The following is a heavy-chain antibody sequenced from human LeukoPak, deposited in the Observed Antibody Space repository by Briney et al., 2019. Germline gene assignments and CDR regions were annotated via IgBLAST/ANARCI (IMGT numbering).Heavy chain of an antibody. CDR1: GGSFSGYY. CDR3: ARLPSPPRYYYGSGSYYNGRNGGWFDP. Sequence: PSETLSLTCAVYGGSFSGYYWSWIRQPPGKGLEWIGEINHSGSSNYNPSLKSRVTISVDTSKNQFSLKLSSVTAADTAVYYCARLPSPPRYYYGSGSYYNGRNGGWFDPWGQGTLVTVSS. J-gene: IGHJ5*02. V-gene: IGHV4-34*01. CDR2: INHSGSS. D-gene: IGHD3-10*01.